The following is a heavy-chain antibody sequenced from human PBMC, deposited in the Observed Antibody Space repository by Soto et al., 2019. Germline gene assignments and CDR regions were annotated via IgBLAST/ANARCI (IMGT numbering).Heavy chain of an antibody. V-gene: IGHV4-30-2*01. J-gene: IGHJ4*02. D-gene: IGHD1-1*01. Sequence: SETLSLTCAVSGGSISSGGYSWSWIRQPPGKGLEWIGYIYHSGSTYYNPSLKSRVTISVDKSKNQFSLKLSSVTAADTAVYYCAGVQVATTETFDYWGQGTLVTVSS. CDR2: IYHSGST. CDR3: AGVQVATTETFDY. CDR1: GGSISSGGYS.